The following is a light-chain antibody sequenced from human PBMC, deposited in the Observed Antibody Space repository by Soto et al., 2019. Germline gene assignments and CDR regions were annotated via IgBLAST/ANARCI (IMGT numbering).Light chain of an antibody. Sequence: EIVLTQSPATLSLSPGERATLSCRASQSVGSYLAWYQQKPGQAPRLLIYGASNRAAGIPARFSGSGSGTDFTLTISSLEPEDFAVYYCQQRGNWPPWTVGQGTKVEIK. V-gene: IGKV3-11*01. CDR1: QSVGSY. J-gene: IGKJ1*01. CDR2: GAS. CDR3: QQRGNWPPWT.